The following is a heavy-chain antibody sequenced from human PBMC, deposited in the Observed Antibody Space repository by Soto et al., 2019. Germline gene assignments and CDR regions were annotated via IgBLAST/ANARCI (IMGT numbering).Heavy chain of an antibody. V-gene: IGHV7-4-1*01. CDR2: INTNTGNP. D-gene: IGHD7-27*01. Sequence: ASVKVSCKASGYTFTSYAMNWVRQAPGQGLEWMGWINTNTGNPTYAQGFTGRFVFSLDTSVSTAYLQICSLKAEDTAGFYCARDGAQASILGRYYHLYAMDVWG. CDR3: ARDGAQASILGRYYHLYAMDV. J-gene: IGHJ6*02. CDR1: GYTFTSYA.